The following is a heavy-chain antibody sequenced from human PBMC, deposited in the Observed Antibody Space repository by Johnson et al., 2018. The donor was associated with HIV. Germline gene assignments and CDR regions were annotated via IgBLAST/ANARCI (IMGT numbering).Heavy chain of an antibody. D-gene: IGHD3-22*01. CDR2: ISYDGSNK. Sequence: QVQLVESGGGVVQPGRSLRLSCAASGFTFSAYAIHWVRQAPGKGLEWVAVISYDGSNKFYADSVKGRFTISRDNARNSLSLQMNSLRVEDTDLYYCARDRRDYYDSSGYPDYDAFDIWGQGTMVTVSS. V-gene: IGHV3-30-3*01. CDR1: GFTFSAYA. CDR3: ARDRRDYYDSSGYPDYDAFDI. J-gene: IGHJ3*02.